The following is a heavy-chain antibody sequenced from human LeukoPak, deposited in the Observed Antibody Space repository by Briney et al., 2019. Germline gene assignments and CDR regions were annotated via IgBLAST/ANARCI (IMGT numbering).Heavy chain of an antibody. CDR1: GFTFSSYS. CDR2: ISSSSSTI. Sequence: GGSLRLSCAASGFTFSSYSMNWVRQAPGKGLEWVSYISSSSSTIYYADPVKGRFTISRDNAKNSLYLQMNSLRAEDTAVYYCGRHGGAFEMWGQGTMVTVSS. J-gene: IGHJ3*02. V-gene: IGHV3-48*01. CDR3: GRHGGAFEM.